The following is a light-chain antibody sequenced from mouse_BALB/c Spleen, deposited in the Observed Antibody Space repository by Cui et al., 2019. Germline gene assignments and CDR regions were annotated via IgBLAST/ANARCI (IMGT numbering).Light chain of an antibody. CDR3: AHSTHVPLT. CDR1: QSLVHSNGNTY. V-gene: IGKV1-110*01. CDR2: KVS. J-gene: IGKJ5*01. Sequence: DVLMTQTPLSLPVSLVDQATVSCRSSQSLVHSNGNTYLHWYMQKPGQSPKRLIYKVSNRCSGVPDRCSGSGSGTDFTLKISRVEAEDLGVYFCAHSTHVPLTFGAGTKLELK.